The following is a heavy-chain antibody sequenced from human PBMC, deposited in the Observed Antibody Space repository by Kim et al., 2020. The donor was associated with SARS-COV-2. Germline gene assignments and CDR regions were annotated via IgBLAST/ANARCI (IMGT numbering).Heavy chain of an antibody. CDR1: GFTFSSYG. CDR3: AKDQEREPSPGY. D-gene: IGHD1-1*01. V-gene: IGHV3-33*06. J-gene: IGHJ4*02. Sequence: GGSLRLSCAASGFTFSSYGMHWVRQAPGKGLEWVAVIWYDGSNKYYADSVKGRFTISRDNSKNTLYLQMNSLRAEDTAVYYCAKDQEREPSPGYWGQGTLVTVSS. CDR2: IWYDGSNK.